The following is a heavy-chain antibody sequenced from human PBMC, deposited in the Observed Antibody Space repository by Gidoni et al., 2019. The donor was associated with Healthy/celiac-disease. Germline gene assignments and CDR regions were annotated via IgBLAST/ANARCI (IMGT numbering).Heavy chain of an antibody. CDR2: IYYSGST. Sequence: QLQLQESGPGLVKPSETLSLTCTVSGGSISSSSYYWGWIRQPPGKGLEWIGSIYYSGSTYYNPSLKSRVTISVDTSKNQFSLKLSSVTAADTAVYYCARQGRVGAMGGMDVWGQGTTVTVSS. CDR1: GGSISSSSYY. D-gene: IGHD1-26*01. V-gene: IGHV4-39*01. CDR3: ARQGRVGAMGGMDV. J-gene: IGHJ6*02.